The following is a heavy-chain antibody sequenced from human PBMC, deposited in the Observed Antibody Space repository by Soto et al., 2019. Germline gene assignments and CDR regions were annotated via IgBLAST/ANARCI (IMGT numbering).Heavy chain of an antibody. J-gene: IGHJ6*02. V-gene: IGHV5-51*01. CDR1: GYSFTSYW. CDR2: IYPGDSDT. D-gene: IGHD6-13*01. CDR3: ARKDSSCWYFLGSDYYYYGMDV. Sequence: PGESLKISCKGSGYSFTSYWIGWVRQMPGKGLEWMGIIYPGDSDTRYSPSFQGQVTISADKSISTAYLQWSSLKASDTAMYYCARKDSSCWYFLGSDYYYYGMDVWGQGTTVTVSS.